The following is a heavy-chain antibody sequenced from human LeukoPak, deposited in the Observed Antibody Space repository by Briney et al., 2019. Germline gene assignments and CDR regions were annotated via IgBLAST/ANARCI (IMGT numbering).Heavy chain of an antibody. D-gene: IGHD1-26*01. CDR3: ARLVRYGMDV. J-gene: IGHJ6*02. V-gene: IGHV3-48*02. CDR1: GFTLSGHS. Sequence: GGSLRLSCAASGFTLSGHSLNWVRQAPGKGLEWLSYINSGSSTVSYADFVRGRFTISRDNAKNSLYLQLNSLRDEDTAVYYCARLVRYGMDVWGQGTTVFVSS. CDR2: INSGSSTV.